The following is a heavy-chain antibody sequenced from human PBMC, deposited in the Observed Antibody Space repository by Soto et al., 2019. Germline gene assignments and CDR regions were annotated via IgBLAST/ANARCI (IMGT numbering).Heavy chain of an antibody. J-gene: IGHJ2*01. CDR3: ARIPQIAVAGTRFGYSDL. CDR2: IWYDGSNK. Sequence: PXGSLRLSCAASGFTFGSYAMHWVRKAPGRGLEWVAVIWYDGSNKYYADSVKGRFTISRDNSKNTLYLQMNSLGAEDTAVYYCARIPQIAVAGTRFGYSDLWGRGNLVTVSS. V-gene: IGHV3-33*01. D-gene: IGHD6-19*01. CDR1: GFTFGSYA.